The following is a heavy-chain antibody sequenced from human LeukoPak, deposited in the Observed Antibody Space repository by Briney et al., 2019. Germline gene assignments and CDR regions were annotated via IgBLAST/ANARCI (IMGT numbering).Heavy chain of an antibody. CDR1: GGSFSGYY. Sequence: PSETLSLTCAVYGGSFSGYYWSWIRRPPGKGLEWIGEINHSGSTNYNPSLKSRVTISEDTSKNQFSLKLSSVTAADTAVYYCARRGKLKYGSGSYYNPSYYYYYYYMDVWGKGTTVTISS. J-gene: IGHJ6*03. CDR3: ARRGKLKYGSGSYYNPSYYYYYYYMDV. CDR2: INHSGST. D-gene: IGHD3-10*01. V-gene: IGHV4-34*01.